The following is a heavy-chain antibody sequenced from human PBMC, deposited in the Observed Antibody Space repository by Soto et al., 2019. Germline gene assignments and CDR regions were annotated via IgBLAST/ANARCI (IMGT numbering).Heavy chain of an antibody. CDR1: GGSISSGGYY. Sequence: SETLSLTCTVSGGSISSGGYYWSWIRQHPGKGLEWIRYIYYSGSTYYNPSLKSRVTISVDTSKNQFSLKLSSVTAADTAVYYCARGTVTTYYFDYWGQGTLVTVSS. D-gene: IGHD4-4*01. CDR2: IYYSGST. CDR3: ARGTVTTYYFDY. J-gene: IGHJ4*02. V-gene: IGHV4-31*03.